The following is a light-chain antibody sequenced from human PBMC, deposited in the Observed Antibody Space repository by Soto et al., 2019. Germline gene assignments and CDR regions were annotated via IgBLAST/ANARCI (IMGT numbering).Light chain of an antibody. CDR1: SSGVDDYRY. J-gene: IGLJ1*01. CDR2: DGT. Sequence: QSALAQPRSVSGSPGQLLTISCTGTSSGVDDYRYVSWYQQYPGKAPKLVIYDGTKRPSGVPDRFSGSNSGNTASLTISGLQAEDEADYYCCSYVTTPEIFGTGTKVTVL. V-gene: IGLV2-11*01. CDR3: CSYVTTPEI.